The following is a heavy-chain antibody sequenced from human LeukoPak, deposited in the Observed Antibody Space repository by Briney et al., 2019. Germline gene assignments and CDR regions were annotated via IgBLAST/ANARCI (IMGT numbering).Heavy chain of an antibody. J-gene: IGHJ6*04. CDR1: GRSLSGYY. D-gene: IGHD6-13*01. Sequence: SETLSLTCAVYGRSLSGYYWSWIRQPPGKGLEWIGEINHSGSTNYNPSLKSRVTISVDTSKNQFSLKLSSVTAADTAVYYCARAGGHSSSWYTHYGMDVWGKGTTVTVSS. V-gene: IGHV4-34*01. CDR2: INHSGST. CDR3: ARAGGHSSSWYTHYGMDV.